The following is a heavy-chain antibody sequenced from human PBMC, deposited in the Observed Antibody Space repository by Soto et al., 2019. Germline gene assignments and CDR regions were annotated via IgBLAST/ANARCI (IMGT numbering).Heavy chain of an antibody. CDR2: ISYDGNSK. CDR3: ARDAYGVGGLGGGFDL. D-gene: IGHD3-16*01. V-gene: IGHV3-30*03. CDR1: RFTFTNFG. Sequence: GGSLRLSCAGSRFTFTNFGMHWVRQAPGKGLEWVAYISYDGNSKFYADSVKGRFTISRDDSQNTLFLQMSSLRAEDTALYYCARDAYGVGGLGGGFDLWGQGTMVTVSS. J-gene: IGHJ3*01.